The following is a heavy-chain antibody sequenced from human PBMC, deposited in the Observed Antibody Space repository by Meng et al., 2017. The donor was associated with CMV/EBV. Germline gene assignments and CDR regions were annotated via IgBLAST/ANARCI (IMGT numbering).Heavy chain of an antibody. CDR2: INHSGST. J-gene: IGHJ5*02. CDR1: GGTISSSSYY. Sequence: SETLSLTCTVSGGTISSSSYYWGWIRQPPGKGLEWIGEINHSGSTNYNPSLKSRVTISVDTSKNQFSLKLSSVTAADTAVYYCARSNDWFDPWGQGTLVTVSS. V-gene: IGHV4-39*07. CDR3: ARSNDWFDP.